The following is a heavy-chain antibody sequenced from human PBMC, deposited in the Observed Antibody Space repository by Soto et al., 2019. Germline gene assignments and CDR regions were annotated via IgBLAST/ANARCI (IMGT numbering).Heavy chain of an antibody. D-gene: IGHD3-10*02. CDR1: GLSLSTSGEA. V-gene: IGHV2-5*02. J-gene: IGHJ5*02. CDR2: IYWDDDK. Sequence: QITLKESGPTLVKPTQTLTLTCTFSGLSLSTSGEAVGWIRQPPGKALEWLALIYWDDDKRYNPTLKTRLTILKETSKNQVVLTLTNMDPVDTATYYCAHYVSTSPAGWFDPWRQGILVTVSS. CDR3: AHYVSTSPAGWFDP.